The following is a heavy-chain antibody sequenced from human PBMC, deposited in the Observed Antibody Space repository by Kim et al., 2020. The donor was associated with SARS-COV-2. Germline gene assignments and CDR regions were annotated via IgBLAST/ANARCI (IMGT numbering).Heavy chain of an antibody. CDR1: GFTFSSYA. CDR3: VKDVYSSSSAHFDY. Sequence: GGSLRLSCAASGFTFSSYAIHWVRQAPGKGLEWVAVISYDGSNKNYADSVKGRLTISRDNSKNTLYLQMNSLRAEDTAVYYCVKDVYSSSSAHFDYWGQGTLVTVSS. D-gene: IGHD6-6*01. J-gene: IGHJ4*02. V-gene: IGHV3-30*18. CDR2: ISYDGSNK.